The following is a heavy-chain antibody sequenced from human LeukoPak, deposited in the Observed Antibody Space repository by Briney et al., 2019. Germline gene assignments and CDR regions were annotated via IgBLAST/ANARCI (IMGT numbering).Heavy chain of an antibody. CDR3: ARDGVGALDY. Sequence: GGSLRLSCAASGFTFSAYWMAWVRQAPGKGLEWVSNIKQDGRKKHYVDSVKGRFTISRDNARNSLYLQMNSLRAEDSAVYYWARDGVGALDYWGQGALVTDSS. D-gene: IGHD3-16*01. V-gene: IGHV3-7*01. CDR1: GFTFSAYW. CDR2: IKQDGRKK. J-gene: IGHJ4*02.